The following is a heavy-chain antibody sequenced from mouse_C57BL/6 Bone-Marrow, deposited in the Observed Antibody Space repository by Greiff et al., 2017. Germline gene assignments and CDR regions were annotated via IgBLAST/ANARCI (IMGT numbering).Heavy chain of an antibody. CDR2: IYPRSGNT. CDR3: ARKGGDYYGSSPFAY. D-gene: IGHD1-1*01. J-gene: IGHJ3*01. Sequence: QVQLQQSGAELARPGASVKLSCKASGYTFTSYGISWVKQRTGQGLEWIGEIYPRSGNTYYNEKFKGKATLTADKSSSTAYMELRSLTSEDSAVYFCARKGGDYYGSSPFAYWGQGTLVTVSA. V-gene: IGHV1-81*01. CDR1: GYTFTSYG.